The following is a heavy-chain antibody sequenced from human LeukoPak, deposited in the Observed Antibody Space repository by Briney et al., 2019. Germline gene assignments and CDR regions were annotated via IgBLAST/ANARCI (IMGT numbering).Heavy chain of an antibody. CDR2: IGSDGSAK. V-gene: IGHV3-30*03. CDR3: ARDIAYYYDSSGQAEVDY. Sequence: PGGSLRLSCAASGFTFSTYGMHWVRRAPGKGLEWVAVIGSDGSAKFYADSVKGRFTISRDNSKNTLFLQMNSLRAEDTAVYYCARDIAYYYDSSGQAEVDYWGQGTLVTVSS. D-gene: IGHD3-22*01. CDR1: GFTFSTYG. J-gene: IGHJ4*02.